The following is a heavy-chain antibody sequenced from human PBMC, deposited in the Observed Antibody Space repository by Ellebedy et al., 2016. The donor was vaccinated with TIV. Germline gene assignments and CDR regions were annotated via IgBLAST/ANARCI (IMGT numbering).Heavy chain of an antibody. J-gene: IGHJ4*02. CDR2: INTDGTKT. V-gene: IGHV3-74*03. CDR3: ARDQASRGVIIY. Sequence: GESLKISCAASGFTFSNHWMHWVRQVPGKGLVWVSRINTDGTKTTYADSVKGRFTISTDNAKNTLFLQMKSLRADDTAVYYCARDQASRGVIIYWGQGTLVTVSS. D-gene: IGHD3-10*01. CDR1: GFTFSNHW.